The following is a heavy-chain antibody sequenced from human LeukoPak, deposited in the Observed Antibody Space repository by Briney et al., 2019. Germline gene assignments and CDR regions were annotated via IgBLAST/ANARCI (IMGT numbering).Heavy chain of an antibody. Sequence: PSETLSLTCTVSGGSISTSNYYWGWIRQPPGKGLEWIGNIFYSGSTYYSPSLKSRVTISLDTSKNQFSLKLSSVTAADTAVYYCARHGFQRDSGSYYLYYYYMDVWGKGTTVTVSS. CDR2: IFYSGST. CDR1: GGSISTSNYY. V-gene: IGHV4-39*01. CDR3: ARHGFQRDSGSYYLYYYYMDV. D-gene: IGHD1-26*01. J-gene: IGHJ6*03.